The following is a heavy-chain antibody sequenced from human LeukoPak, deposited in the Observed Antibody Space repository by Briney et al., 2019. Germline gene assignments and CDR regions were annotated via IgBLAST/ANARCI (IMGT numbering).Heavy chain of an antibody. Sequence: GASVKVSCKASGYTFTSYAMNWVRQAPGQGLEWMGWINTNTGNPTCAQGFTGRFVFSLDTSVSTAYLQISSLKAEDTAVYYCARDRMGGGSPPLDYWGPGTLVTVSS. CDR1: GYTFTSYA. CDR3: ARDRMGGGSPPLDY. V-gene: IGHV7-4-1*02. CDR2: INTNTGNP. D-gene: IGHD2-15*01. J-gene: IGHJ4*02.